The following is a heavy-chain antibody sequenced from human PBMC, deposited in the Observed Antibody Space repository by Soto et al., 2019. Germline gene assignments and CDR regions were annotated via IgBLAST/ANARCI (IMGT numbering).Heavy chain of an antibody. CDR3: ARDSHYCILPGPSKTAFYL. Sequence: ASEKGSCKASGYTFTGHYMHWVRQAPGQGLAWMGWINPNSGATNYAQKFQGRVTMTRDTSITTAYMELNRLTSDDTAVYYCARDSHYCILPGPSKTAFYLWGLRKLV. D-gene: IGHD3-9*01. J-gene: IGHJ3*01. CDR2: INPNSGAT. V-gene: IGHV1-2*02. CDR1: GYTFTGHY.